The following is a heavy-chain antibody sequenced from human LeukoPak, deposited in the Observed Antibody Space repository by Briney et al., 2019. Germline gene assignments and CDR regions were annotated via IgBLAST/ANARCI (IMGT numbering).Heavy chain of an antibody. CDR1: GDSISSGSYY. D-gene: IGHD1-7*01. J-gene: IGHJ4*02. CDR3: ARLTYNWNSIDY. V-gene: IGHV4-39*01. CDR2: IYYIGST. Sequence: PSETLSLTCSVSGDSISSGSYYWGWIRQPPGKGLEWIGIIYYIGSTYYNPSLKGRVTISVDTSKNQFSLKLSSVTAADTAVYYCARLTYNWNSIDYWGQGTLVTVSS.